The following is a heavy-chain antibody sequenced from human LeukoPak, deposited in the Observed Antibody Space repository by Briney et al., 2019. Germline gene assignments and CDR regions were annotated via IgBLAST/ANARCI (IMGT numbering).Heavy chain of an antibody. CDR1: GFTFDDYG. Sequence: PGGSLRLSCAASGFTFDDYGMSWVRRAPGKGLEWVSGINWNGGSTGYADSVKGRFTISRDNAKNFLYLQMNSLRAEDTALYYCARHGYCSSTSCYDFDYWGQGTLVTVSS. V-gene: IGHV3-20*04. CDR3: ARHGYCSSTSCYDFDY. CDR2: INWNGGST. J-gene: IGHJ4*02. D-gene: IGHD2-2*01.